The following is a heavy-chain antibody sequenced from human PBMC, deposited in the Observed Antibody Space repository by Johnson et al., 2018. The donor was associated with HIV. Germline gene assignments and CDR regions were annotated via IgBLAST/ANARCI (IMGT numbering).Heavy chain of an antibody. D-gene: IGHD5-24*01. CDR1: GFTLSSYA. CDR3: ARGEEMATILI. CDR2: ISYDGSNK. Sequence: QVQLVESGGGVVQPGRSLRLSCAASGFTLSSYAMHWVRQAPGKGLEWVAVISYDGSNKYYADSVKGRFTISRDKSKNTLYLQMNSLRAEDTAVYYCARGEEMATILIWGQGTMVTVSS. V-gene: IGHV3-30-3*01. J-gene: IGHJ3*02.